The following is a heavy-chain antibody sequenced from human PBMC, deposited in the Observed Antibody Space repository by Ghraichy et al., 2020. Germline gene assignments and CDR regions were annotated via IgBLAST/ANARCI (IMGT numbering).Heavy chain of an antibody. D-gene: IGHD6-19*01. Sequence: GGSLRLSCAASGFTFSSYAMSWVRQAPGKGLEWVSAFSGSENSAYYADSVKGRFTISRDNSKNTLYLQMNSLRAEDTAVYYCAKDIGRIAVATDAFDIWGQGTLVTVS. J-gene: IGHJ3*02. V-gene: IGHV3-23*01. CDR1: GFTFSSYA. CDR3: AKDIGRIAVATDAFDI. CDR2: FSGSENSA.